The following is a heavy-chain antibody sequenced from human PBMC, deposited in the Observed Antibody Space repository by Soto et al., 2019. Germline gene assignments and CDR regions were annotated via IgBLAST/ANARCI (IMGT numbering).Heavy chain of an antibody. CDR3: ARGQEVGAHFFDS. J-gene: IGHJ4*02. CDR1: GFTFSKFD. D-gene: IGHD2-15*01. V-gene: IGHV3-13*04. Sequence: GGSLRLSCEASGFTFSKFDMHWVRQPTGKGLEWVSTIGISGDTYYAVSVKGRFTISRDNAKNSLSLQMNSLRAGDTALYFCARGQEVGAHFFDSWGQGTQVTV. CDR2: IGISGDT.